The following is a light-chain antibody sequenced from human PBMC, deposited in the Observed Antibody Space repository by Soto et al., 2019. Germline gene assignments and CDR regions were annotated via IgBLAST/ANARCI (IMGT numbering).Light chain of an antibody. CDR3: QHFGGTTFT. J-gene: IGKJ5*01. Sequence: DIVVSQSPDSLAVSLVERATINCKSSQSVLYSSNNKNYLDWYQQKPGQAPRLLIYESSNRATGIAARFSGSGSGTDFTLTISRLEPGDFAVYYCQHFGGTTFTFAQGTRLEIK. CDR2: ESS. CDR1: QSVLYSSNNKNY. V-gene: IGKV4-1*01.